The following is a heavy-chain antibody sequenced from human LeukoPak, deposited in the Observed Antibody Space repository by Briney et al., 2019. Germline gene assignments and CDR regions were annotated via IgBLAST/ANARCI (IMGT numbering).Heavy chain of an antibody. V-gene: IGHV4-34*01. CDR2: FNHSGST. D-gene: IGHD6-13*01. J-gene: IGHJ4*02. CDR1: GGSFSGYY. CDR3: ARKVSSSWYRN. Sequence: SGTLSITCAVCGGSFSGYYWSWIRQPPGKGLQGSGEFNHSGSTTYNPSLKIRVTISVDTSKNQFSLELSSGTAADVAVYNRARKVSSSWYRNWGQKTLVTVSS.